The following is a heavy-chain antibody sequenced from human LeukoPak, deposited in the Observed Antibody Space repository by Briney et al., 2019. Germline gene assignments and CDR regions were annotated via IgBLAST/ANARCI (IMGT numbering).Heavy chain of an antibody. J-gene: IGHJ4*02. D-gene: IGHD3-9*01. Sequence: GGSLRLSCAASGFTFSSYSMNWVRQAPGKGLEWVSSISSSSYIYYADSVKGRFTISRDNAKNSLYLQMNSLRAEDTAVYYCARRTGYDTLTGYHLYYFDYWGQGTLVTVSS. CDR2: ISSSSYI. CDR3: ARRTGYDTLTGYHLYYFDY. CDR1: GFTFSSYS. V-gene: IGHV3-21*01.